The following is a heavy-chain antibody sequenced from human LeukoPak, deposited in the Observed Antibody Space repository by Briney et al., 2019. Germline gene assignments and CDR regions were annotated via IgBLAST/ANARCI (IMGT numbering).Heavy chain of an antibody. D-gene: IGHD2-2*01. V-gene: IGHV4-31*03. CDR2: IYYGGST. J-gene: IGHJ3*02. CDR3: ARDAPDIVVVPAARGVRRAFDI. Sequence: SETLSLTCTVSGGSISSGGYYWSWIRQHPGKGLEWIGYIYYGGSTYYNPSLKSRVTISVDTSKNQFSLKLSSVTAADTAVYYCARDAPDIVVVPAARGVRRAFDIWGQGTMVTVSS. CDR1: GGSISSGGYY.